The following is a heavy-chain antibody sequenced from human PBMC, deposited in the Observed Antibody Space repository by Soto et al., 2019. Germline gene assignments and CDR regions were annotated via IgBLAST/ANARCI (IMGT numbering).Heavy chain of an antibody. CDR2: IYSGGYT. V-gene: IGHV3-53*01. CDR1: GFTVSNNY. CDR3: ATQRGGGGY. D-gene: IGHD6-25*01. J-gene: IGHJ4*02. Sequence: EVQLVESGGGLIQPGGSLRLSCAVSGFTVSNNYMSWVRQAPGKGLEGVSVIYSGGYTAYGDSVKGRFTISRDNSKNQQSLQRNALRPDAPAVFSWATQRGGGGYWGQGTLVTVSS.